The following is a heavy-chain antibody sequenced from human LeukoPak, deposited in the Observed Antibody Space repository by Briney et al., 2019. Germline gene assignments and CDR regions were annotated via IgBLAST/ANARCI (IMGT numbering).Heavy chain of an antibody. CDR2: IYYSGST. CDR3: ARHDYGGNSI. J-gene: IGHJ3*02. V-gene: IGHV4-59*08. D-gene: IGHD4-23*01. Sequence: SETLSLTCTVSGGSISSYYWSWIRQPPGKGLEWIGYIYYSGSTNHNPSLKSRVTISVDTSKNQFSLKLSSVTAADTAVYYCARHDYGGNSIWGQGTMVTVSS. CDR1: GGSISSYY.